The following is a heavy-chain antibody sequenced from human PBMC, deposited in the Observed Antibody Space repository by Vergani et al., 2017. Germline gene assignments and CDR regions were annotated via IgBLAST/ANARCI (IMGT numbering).Heavy chain of an antibody. CDR3: ARSYYYDIMAYYFDY. J-gene: IGHJ4*02. CDR1: GFTVSSNY. D-gene: IGHD3-22*01. CDR2: IYSGGST. Sequence: EVQLVESGGGLVQPGGSLRLSCAASGFTVSSNYMRWVRQAPGKGLEWVSVIYSGGSTYYADSVKGRLTISRDNSKNTLYLQMNSLRAEDTAVYYCARSYYYDIMAYYFDYWGQGTLVTVSS. V-gene: IGHV3-66*02.